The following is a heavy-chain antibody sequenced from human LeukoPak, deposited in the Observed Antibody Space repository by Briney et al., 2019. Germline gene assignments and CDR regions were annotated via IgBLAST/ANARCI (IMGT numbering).Heavy chain of an antibody. J-gene: IGHJ4*02. Sequence: SQTLSLTCAISGDSVSSNSDAWNWIRQSPSRGLEWLGRTYYQSKWYYDYAVAVKSRISINPDTSKNQFSLQLSSVTPEDTAVYYCARDPVGGSTIFDYWGQGTLVTVSS. CDR1: GDSVSSNSDA. D-gene: IGHD1-26*01. V-gene: IGHV6-1*01. CDR2: TYYQSKWYY. CDR3: ARDPVGGSTIFDY.